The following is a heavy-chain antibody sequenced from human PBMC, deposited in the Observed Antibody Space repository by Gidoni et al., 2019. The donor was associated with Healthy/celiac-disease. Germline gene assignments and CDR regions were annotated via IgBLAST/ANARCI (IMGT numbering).Heavy chain of an antibody. CDR1: GLTCSSYS. CDR2: ISSSSSTI. Sequence: EVQLVESGGGLVQPGGSLRLSCAASGLTCSSYSMNWVRPAPGKGLEWVSYISSSSSTIYYAYSVKGRFTISRDNAKNSLYLQMNSLRAEDTAVYYCARGDYDSSGYYLRYWGQGTLVTVSS. CDR3: ARGDYDSSGYYLRY. J-gene: IGHJ4*02. D-gene: IGHD3-22*01. V-gene: IGHV3-48*01.